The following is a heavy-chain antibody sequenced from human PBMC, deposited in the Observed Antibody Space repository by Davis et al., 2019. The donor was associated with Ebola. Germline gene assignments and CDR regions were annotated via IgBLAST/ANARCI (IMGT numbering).Heavy chain of an antibody. CDR3: AGRGGYLVHY. CDR1: GFTFSSFA. D-gene: IGHD3-22*01. V-gene: IGHV3-23*01. J-gene: IGHJ4*02. Sequence: GESLKISCAASGFTFSSFAMSWVRQAPGRGLEWVSVLRAADDSYYADSVKGRFTISRDNSQNMVYLQMNSLRAEDTGIYYCAGRGGYLVHYWGRGTQVTVSS. CDR2: LRAADDS.